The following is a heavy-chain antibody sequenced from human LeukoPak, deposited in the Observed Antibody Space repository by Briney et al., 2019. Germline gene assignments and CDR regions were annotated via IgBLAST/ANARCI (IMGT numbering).Heavy chain of an antibody. CDR3: ARDADGDYYSYYMDV. J-gene: IGHJ6*03. Sequence: GRCLRLSCAASGFTFSSYWMSWVRQAPGKGLEWVANIKQDGSEKYYVDSVKGRFTISRDNAKNSLYLQMNSLRAEDTAVYYCARDADGDYYSYYMDVWGKGTTVTVSS. V-gene: IGHV3-7*01. CDR1: GFTFSSYW. D-gene: IGHD4-17*01. CDR2: IKQDGSEK.